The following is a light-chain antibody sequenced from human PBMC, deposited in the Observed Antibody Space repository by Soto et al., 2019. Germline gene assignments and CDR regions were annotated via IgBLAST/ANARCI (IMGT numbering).Light chain of an antibody. J-gene: IGKJ5*01. CDR2: AAT. Sequence: IQWTQSPPSLSASVGDRVTITCRASQGVSSSLAWYHQQPGKAPKLLIYAATTLQSGVPSRFSGSGSGTDFTLTINSLQPEDFATYYCQQLHSYPFTFGQGTRLEIK. V-gene: IGKV1-9*01. CDR3: QQLHSYPFT. CDR1: QGVSSS.